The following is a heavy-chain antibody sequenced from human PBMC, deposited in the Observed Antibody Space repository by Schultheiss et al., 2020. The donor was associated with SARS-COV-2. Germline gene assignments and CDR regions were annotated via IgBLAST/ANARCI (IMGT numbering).Heavy chain of an antibody. CDR2: IYYSGST. CDR1: GGSISHYY. D-gene: IGHD2/OR15-2a*01. CDR3: ARLLLSTLDS. Sequence: SETLSLTCTVSGGSISHYYWSWIRQPPGKGLEWIGYIYYSGSTNYNPSLKSRVTISVDTSKNQFSLKLSSVTAADTAVYYCARLLLSTLDSWGQGTLVTVSS. V-gene: IGHV4-59*08. J-gene: IGHJ5*01.